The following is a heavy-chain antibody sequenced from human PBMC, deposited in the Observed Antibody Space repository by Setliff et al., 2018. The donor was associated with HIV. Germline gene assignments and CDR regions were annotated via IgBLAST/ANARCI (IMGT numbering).Heavy chain of an antibody. CDR3: ARRPYYFDS. V-gene: IGHV4-34*01. J-gene: IGHJ4*02. CDR1: GGSFSDYY. Sequence: SETLSLTCAVYGGSFSDYYWSWIRQPPGKGPEWIGEIYHSGSTIYNPSLKSRVTISVDTSKNQFSLKLSSVTAADTAVYYCARRPYYFDSWGQGTLVTVSS. D-gene: IGHD6-6*01. CDR2: IYHSGST.